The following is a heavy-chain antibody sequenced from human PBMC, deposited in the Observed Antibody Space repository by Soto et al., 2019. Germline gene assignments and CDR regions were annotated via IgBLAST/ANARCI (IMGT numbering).Heavy chain of an antibody. CDR2: VYHSGSI. D-gene: IGHD5-18*01. J-gene: IGHJ4*02. Sequence: PSETLSLTCTVSGGSISTYYWTWIRQSPGKGPEWIGYVYHSGSIYYNPSLKSRVTISVDTSKKQFSLKLNSVTAADTAVYYCARAQLWDPTPIWGQGTLVTVSS. CDR3: ARAQLWDPTPI. V-gene: IGHV4-59*08. CDR1: GGSISTYY.